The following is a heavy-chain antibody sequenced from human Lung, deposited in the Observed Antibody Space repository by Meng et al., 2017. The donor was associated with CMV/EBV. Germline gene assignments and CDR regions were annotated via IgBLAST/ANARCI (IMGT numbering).Heavy chain of an antibody. CDR3: ESSELDIQFCLGFDH. J-gene: IGHJ4*02. CDR2: IYSSSTYI. Sequence: GGSXRLXXAASGFTFSNYNMNWVRQAPGKGLEWVSSIYSSSTYIYYEESVKGRITISRDNAKNSLFLQMHSLRAEDAAVYYCESSELDIQFCLGFDHWVQGTXVTVSS. V-gene: IGHV3-21*01. D-gene: IGHD3-22*01. CDR1: GFTFSNYN.